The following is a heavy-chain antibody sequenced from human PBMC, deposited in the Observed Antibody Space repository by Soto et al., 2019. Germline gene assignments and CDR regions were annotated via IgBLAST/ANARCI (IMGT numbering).Heavy chain of an antibody. V-gene: IGHV1-58*01. CDR2: IVVGSGNT. J-gene: IGHJ5*02. CDR1: GFTFSSSA. CDR3: ARLQYSYGHQGENWFDP. D-gene: IGHD5-18*01. Sequence: GASVKVSCKASGFTFSSSAVQWVRQARGQRLEWIGKIVVGSGNTNYAQKFQERVTISADKSISTAYLQWSSLKASDTAMYYCARLQYSYGHQGENWFDPWGQGTLVTVSS.